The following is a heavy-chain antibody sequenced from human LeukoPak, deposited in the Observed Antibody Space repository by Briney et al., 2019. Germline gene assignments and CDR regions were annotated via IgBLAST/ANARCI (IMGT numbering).Heavy chain of an antibody. CDR3: AKDQGYTYGHSFDY. CDR1: GFTFGSYG. Sequence: GGSLRLSCAASGFTFGSYGMHWVRQAPGRRLEWVALISYDGSKEYYGDSVKGRFTISRDNSKNTLYLQMNSLRAEDTAVYYCAKDQGYTYGHSFDYWGQGTLVTVSS. CDR2: ISYDGSKE. V-gene: IGHV3-30*18. D-gene: IGHD5-18*01. J-gene: IGHJ4*02.